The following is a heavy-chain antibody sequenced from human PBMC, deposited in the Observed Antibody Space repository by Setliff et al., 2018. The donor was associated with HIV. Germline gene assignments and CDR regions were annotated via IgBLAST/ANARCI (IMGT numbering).Heavy chain of an antibody. D-gene: IGHD3-16*02. J-gene: IGHJ3*02. CDR2: IYHSGST. CDR3: ATADFPPPSYIWESCRSGAFDI. V-gene: IGHV4-38-2*02. Sequence: SETLSLTCTVSGYSISSGYYWGWIRQPPGKGLEWIGSIYHSGSTYYNPSLRSRVTISVDTSKNQFSLKLSSVTAADTAVYYCATADFPPPSYIWESCRSGAFDIWGQGTMVTVSS. CDR1: GYSISSGYY.